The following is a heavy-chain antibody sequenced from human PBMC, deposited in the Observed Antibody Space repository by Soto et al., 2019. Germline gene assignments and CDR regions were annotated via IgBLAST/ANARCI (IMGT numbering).Heavy chain of an antibody. D-gene: IGHD3-22*01. CDR1: GYSFTSYW. Sequence: GESLKISCKGSGYSFTSYWIGWVRQMPGKGLEWMGIIYLGDSDTRYSPSFQGQVTISADKSISTAYLQWSSLKASDTAMYYCARGGDYDSSGYKRNYFDYWAREPWSPSPQ. J-gene: IGHJ4*02. CDR2: IYLGDSDT. CDR3: ARGGDYDSSGYKRNYFDY. V-gene: IGHV5-51*01.